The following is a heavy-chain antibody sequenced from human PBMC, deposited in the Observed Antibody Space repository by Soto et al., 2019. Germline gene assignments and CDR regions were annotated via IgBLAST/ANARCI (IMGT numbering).Heavy chain of an antibody. Sequence: ASVKVSCKASGYTFTSYGISWVRLAPGQGLEWMGWISAYNGNTNYAQKLQGRVTMTTDTSTSTAYMELRSLRSDDTAVYYCARDPGPCSGGSCYGYYFDYWGQGTLVTVSS. CDR3: ARDPGPCSGGSCYGYYFDY. V-gene: IGHV1-18*01. CDR2: ISAYNGNT. J-gene: IGHJ4*02. D-gene: IGHD2-15*01. CDR1: GYTFTSYG.